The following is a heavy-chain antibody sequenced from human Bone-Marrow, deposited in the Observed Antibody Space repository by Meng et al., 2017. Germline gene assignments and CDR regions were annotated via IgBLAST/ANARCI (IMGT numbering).Heavy chain of an antibody. CDR1: GGSISSGGYY. Sequence: QVHLHESGPRLVKPSQTLSRTCTVSGGSISSGGYYWSWIRQHPGKGLEWIGYIYYSGSTYYNPSLKSLVTISVDTSKNQFSLKLSSVTAADTAVYYCARWAPSSRTFDYWGQGTLVTVSS. V-gene: IGHV4-31*01. CDR3: ARWAPSSRTFDY. D-gene: IGHD6-13*01. CDR2: IYYSGST. J-gene: IGHJ4*02.